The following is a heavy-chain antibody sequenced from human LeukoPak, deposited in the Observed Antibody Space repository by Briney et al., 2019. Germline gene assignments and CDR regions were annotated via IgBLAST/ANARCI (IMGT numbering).Heavy chain of an antibody. V-gene: IGHV4-59*01. CDR1: GGSIGSYY. Sequence: PSETLSLTCTVSGGSIGSYYWSWIRQPPGKGLEWIGYIYNSENTNYSPSLKSRVSISVDTPKNQFSLKLSSVTAADTAVYYCARPSRDGYRYTFDYWGQGILVTVSS. D-gene: IGHD5-24*01. CDR2: IYNSENT. J-gene: IGHJ4*02. CDR3: ARPSRDGYRYTFDY.